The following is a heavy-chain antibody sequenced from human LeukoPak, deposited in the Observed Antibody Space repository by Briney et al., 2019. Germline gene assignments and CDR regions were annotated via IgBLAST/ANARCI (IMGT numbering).Heavy chain of an antibody. V-gene: IGHV4-30-4*01. J-gene: IGHJ6*02. CDR3: ARESPSDYYDSSGYKTYYYYGMDV. D-gene: IGHD3-22*01. CDR1: GGSISSGDYY. CDR2: IDYSGST. Sequence: PSETLSLTCTVSGGSISSGDYYWSWIRQPPGKGLEWIGYIDYSGSTYYNPSLKSRVTISVDTSKNQFSLKLSSVTAADTAVYYCARESPSDYYDSSGYKTYYYYGMDVWGQGTTVTVSS.